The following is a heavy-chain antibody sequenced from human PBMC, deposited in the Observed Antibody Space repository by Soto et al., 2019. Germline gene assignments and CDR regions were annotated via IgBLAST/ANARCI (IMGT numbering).Heavy chain of an antibody. J-gene: IGHJ4*02. D-gene: IGHD3-9*01. Sequence: EVQPLASGGGLVQPGGSLRLSCAASGFTFSSYAMSWVRQAPGKGLEWVSAVSGGGGTAYPADSVKGRFTISRDNSKNTLYLQMNGLRADDTAVYYCARLGGDILTGSPLWFWGQGTLVTVSS. CDR2: VSGGGGTA. CDR3: ARLGGDILTGSPLWF. CDR1: GFTFSSYA. V-gene: IGHV3-23*01.